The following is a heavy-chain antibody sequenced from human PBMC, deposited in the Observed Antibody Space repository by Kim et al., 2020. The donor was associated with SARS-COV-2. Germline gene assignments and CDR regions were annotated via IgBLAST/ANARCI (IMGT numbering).Heavy chain of an antibody. D-gene: IGHD3-16*02. CDR2: IYYSGST. CDR1: GGSISSSSYY. J-gene: IGHJ4*02. CDR3: ARNVADPWGSYRYAGDY. V-gene: IGHV4-39*01. Sequence: SETLSLTCTVSGGSISSSSYYWGWIRQPPGKGLEWIGSIYYSGSTYYNPSLKSRVTISVDTSKNQFSLKLSSVTAADTAVYYCARNVADPWGSYRYAGDYWGQGALVTVSS.